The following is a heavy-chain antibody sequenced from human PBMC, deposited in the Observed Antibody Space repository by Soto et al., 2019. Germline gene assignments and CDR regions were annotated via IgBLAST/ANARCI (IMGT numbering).Heavy chain of an antibody. CDR1: GFTFSSYA. Sequence: GGSLRLSCAASGFTFSSYAMSWVRQAPGKGLEWVSAISGSGGSTYYADSVKGRFTISRDNSKNTLYLQMNSLRAEDTAVYYCAKDLGAPLPDIVVVPAEETGTFDYWGQGTLVTVSS. J-gene: IGHJ4*02. V-gene: IGHV3-23*01. CDR3: AKDLGAPLPDIVVVPAEETGTFDY. D-gene: IGHD2-2*01. CDR2: ISGSGGST.